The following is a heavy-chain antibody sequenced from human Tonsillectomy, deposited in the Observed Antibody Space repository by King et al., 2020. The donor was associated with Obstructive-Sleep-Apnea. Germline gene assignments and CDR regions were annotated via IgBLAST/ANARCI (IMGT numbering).Heavy chain of an antibody. CDR2: ITPNKGNA. CDR1: GYTFAAYG. V-gene: IGHV1-18*04. Sequence: GQLVQSGAEVKKPGASVKVSCKTSGYTFAAYGYGWVRQAPGEGLEWVGWITPNKGNAKYARRFQVRVTMTPDTATNTAYMELRSLTSDDTARYYCARGVAVAVEYYYDHWGQGTLVTVSA. D-gene: IGHD6-19*01. CDR3: ARGVAVAVEYYYDH. J-gene: IGHJ4*02.